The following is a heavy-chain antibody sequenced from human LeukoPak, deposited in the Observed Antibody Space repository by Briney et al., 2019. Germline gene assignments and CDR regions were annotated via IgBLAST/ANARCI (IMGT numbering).Heavy chain of an antibody. CDR3: ARGPRRWRYGDYKFDY. CDR2: IYYSGST. J-gene: IGHJ4*02. Sequence: PSETLSLTCTVSGGSISSSSYYWGWIRQPPGKGLEWIGSIYYSGSTYYNPSLKSRVTISVDTSKNQFSLKLSSVTAADTAVYYCARGPRRWRYGDYKFDYWGQGTLVTVSS. V-gene: IGHV4-39*07. CDR1: GGSISSSSYY. D-gene: IGHD4-17*01.